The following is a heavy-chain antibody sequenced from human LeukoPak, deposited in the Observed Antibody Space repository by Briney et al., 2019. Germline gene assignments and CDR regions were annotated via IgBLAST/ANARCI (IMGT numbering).Heavy chain of an antibody. Sequence: PGGSLRLSCAASGFTFSSYWMSWVRQAPGKGLEWVANIKQDGSEKYYVDSVKGRFTISRDNAKNSLYLQMNSLRAEDTAVYYCARGLPMVRGFNYYVDVWGKGTTVTISS. D-gene: IGHD3-10*01. J-gene: IGHJ6*03. CDR3: ARGLPMVRGFNYYVDV. CDR1: GFTFSSYW. V-gene: IGHV3-7*01. CDR2: IKQDGSEK.